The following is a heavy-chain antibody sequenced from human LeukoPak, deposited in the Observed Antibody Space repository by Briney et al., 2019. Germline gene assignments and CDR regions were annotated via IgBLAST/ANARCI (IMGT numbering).Heavy chain of an antibody. CDR1: GYTFTSYD. CDR2: MNPNTGNT. Sequence: ASVKVSCKASGYTFTSYDINWVRQASGQGLEWMGWMNPNTGNTSYAQKFQGRVTITRNTSISTVYMELSSLRSEDTAVYYCARDRSSSWYEMDYWGQGTLVIVSS. V-gene: IGHV1-8*03. CDR3: ARDRSSSWYEMDY. J-gene: IGHJ4*02. D-gene: IGHD6-13*01.